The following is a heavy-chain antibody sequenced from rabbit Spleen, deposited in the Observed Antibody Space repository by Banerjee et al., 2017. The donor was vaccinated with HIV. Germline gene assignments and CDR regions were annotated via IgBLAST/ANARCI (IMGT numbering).Heavy chain of an antibody. J-gene: IGHJ4*01. CDR3: ARDAGTIGYFFTL. V-gene: IGHV1S45*01. CDR1: GFSFSSSYW. Sequence: QEQLEESGGDLVKPEGSLTLTCTASGFSFSSSYWICWVRQAPGKGLEWIACIAAGGGGSTYYASWAKGRFTVSKTSSTTVTLQMTSLTAADMANYFCARDAGTIGYFFTLWGQGTLVTVS. CDR2: IAAGGGGST. D-gene: IGHD4-2*01.